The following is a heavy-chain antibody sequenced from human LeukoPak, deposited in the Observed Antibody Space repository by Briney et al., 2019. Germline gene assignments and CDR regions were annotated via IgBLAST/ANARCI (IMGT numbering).Heavy chain of an antibody. D-gene: IGHD2-2*01. V-gene: IGHV1-69*05. CDR1: GGTFSSYA. CDR3: ARESPGYCSSTSCYDYYYMDV. CDR2: IIPIFGTA. Sequence: SVKVSCKASGGTFSSYAISWVRQAPGQGLEWMGGIIPIFGTANYAQKFQGRVTITTDESTSTAYMELSSLRSEDTAVYYCARESPGYCSSTSCYDYYYMDVWGKGTTVTVSS. J-gene: IGHJ6*03.